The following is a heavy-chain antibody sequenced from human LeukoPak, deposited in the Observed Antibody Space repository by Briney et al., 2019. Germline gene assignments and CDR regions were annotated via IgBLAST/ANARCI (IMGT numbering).Heavy chain of an antibody. CDR1: GFTFRTYA. J-gene: IGHJ3*02. CDR3: VRIRAAAAEGAFDI. D-gene: IGHD6-25*01. Sequence: GGSLRLSCAASGFTFRTYAMNCVRQAPGKGLEWVSSISSSTYYIYYADSVKGRFTLSRDNAKNSLYLQMNSLRADDSAVYYCVRIRAAAAEGAFDIWGQGTMVTVSS. V-gene: IGHV3-21*01. CDR2: ISSSTYYI.